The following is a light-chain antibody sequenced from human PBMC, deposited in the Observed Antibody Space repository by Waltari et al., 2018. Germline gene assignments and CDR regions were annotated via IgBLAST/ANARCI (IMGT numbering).Light chain of an antibody. Sequence: EIVLTQSPATLSLSQEERATLSCRASQSVSSYLAWYQQKPGQAPRLLIYAASNRATGIPARFSGSGSGTDFTLTISSLEPEDFAVYCCQQRNNWRGTFGGGTKVEIK. CDR1: QSVSSY. CDR2: AAS. V-gene: IGKV3-11*01. CDR3: QQRNNWRGT. J-gene: IGKJ4*02.